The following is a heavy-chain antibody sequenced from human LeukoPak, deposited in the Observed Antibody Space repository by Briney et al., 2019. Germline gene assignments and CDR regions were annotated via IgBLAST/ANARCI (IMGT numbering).Heavy chain of an antibody. CDR3: ARKSRGMFQLTHGMGV. D-gene: IGHD2-2*01. CDR1: GFTFSAYG. Sequence: PGGSLRLSCAASGFTFSAYGMHWVRQAPGEGLEYVSAISSNGGSTYYANSVKGRFTISRDNSKNTLYLQMGSLRAEDMAVYYCARKSRGMFQLTHGMGVWGQGTTVTVSS. J-gene: IGHJ6*02. V-gene: IGHV3-64*01. CDR2: ISSNGGST.